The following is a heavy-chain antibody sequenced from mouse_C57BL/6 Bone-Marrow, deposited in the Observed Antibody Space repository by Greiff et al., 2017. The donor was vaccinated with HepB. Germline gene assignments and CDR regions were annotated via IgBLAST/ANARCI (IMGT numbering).Heavy chain of an antibody. D-gene: IGHD1-1*02. CDR3: AKGGSPWFAY. V-gene: IGHV2-4*01. J-gene: IGHJ3*01. CDR1: GFSLTSYG. CDR2: IWSGGST. Sequence: VQLKESGPGLVQPSQSLSITCTVSGFSLTSYGVHWVRQPPGKGLEWLGVIWSGGSTDYNAAFISRLSISKDNSKSQVFFKMNSLQADDTAIYYCAKGGSPWFAYWGQGTLVTVSA.